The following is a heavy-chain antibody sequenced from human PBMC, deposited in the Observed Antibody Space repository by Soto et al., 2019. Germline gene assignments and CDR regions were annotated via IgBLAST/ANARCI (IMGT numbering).Heavy chain of an antibody. Sequence: EVQLVESGGGLVQPGGSLRLSCEASRGAFGDYWMHWVRQAPGKGLEWVSRINRDANDIIYADSVKGRFTASRDNAKNMVFLQMNSLRVEDTAVYYCARDVPNNWFDSWGQGTLVTVSS. J-gene: IGHJ5*01. CDR2: INRDANDI. CDR3: ARDVPNNWFDS. CDR1: RGAFGDYW. D-gene: IGHD3-10*02. V-gene: IGHV3-74*01.